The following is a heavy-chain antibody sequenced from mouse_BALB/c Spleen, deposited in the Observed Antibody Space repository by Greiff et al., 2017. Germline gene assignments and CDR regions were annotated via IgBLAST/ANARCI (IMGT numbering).Heavy chain of an antibody. CDR3: ARTIYYGNHYAMDY. CDR2: IYPGDGDT. V-gene: IGHV1-87*01. D-gene: IGHD2-1*01. J-gene: IGHJ4*01. Sequence: VQGVESGAELARPGASVKLSCKASGYTFTSYWMQWVKQRPGQGLEWIGAIYPGDGDTRYTQKFKGKATLTADKSSSTAYMQLSSLASEDSAVYYCARTIYYGNHYAMDYWGQGTSVTVSS. CDR1: GYTFTSYW.